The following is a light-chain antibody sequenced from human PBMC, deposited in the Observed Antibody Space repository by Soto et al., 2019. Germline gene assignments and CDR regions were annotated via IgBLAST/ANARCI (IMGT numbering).Light chain of an antibody. CDR2: REF. J-gene: IGKJ5*01. Sequence: EIVFTQSTATLPLSPGERATLSCMASPSVPNYLAWYQQKRGQAPRLLIYREFNRATGIQARFSGSGSGTDFHLTISRLEPEDFAVYSCQQRNTWHPVTFGQGTRMEI. CDR1: PSVPNY. V-gene: IGKV3D-11*02. CDR3: QQRNTWHPVT.